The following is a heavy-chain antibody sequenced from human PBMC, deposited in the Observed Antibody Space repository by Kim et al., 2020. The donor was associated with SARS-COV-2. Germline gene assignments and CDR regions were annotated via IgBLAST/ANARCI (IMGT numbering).Heavy chain of an antibody. J-gene: IGHJ5*02. CDR1: GGSISSGDYY. CDR3: ARGDYYDSSGYNWFDP. V-gene: IGHV4-30-4*01. Sequence: SETLSLTCTVSGGSISSGDYYWSWIRQPPGKGLEWIGYIYYSGSTYYNPSLKSRVTISVDTSKNQFSLKLSSVTAADTAVYYCARGDYYDSSGYNWFDPWGQGTLVTVSS. CDR2: IYYSGST. D-gene: IGHD3-22*01.